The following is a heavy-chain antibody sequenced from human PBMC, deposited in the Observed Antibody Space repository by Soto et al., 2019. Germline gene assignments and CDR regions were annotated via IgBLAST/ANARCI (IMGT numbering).Heavy chain of an antibody. CDR3: AKGEAYYYDSSGYCLDY. V-gene: IGHV3-30*18. CDR1: GFTFSSYG. Sequence: QVQLVESGGGVVQPGRSLRLSCAASGFTFSSYGMHWVRQAPGKGLEWVAVISYDGSNKYYADSVKGRFTISRDNSKNTLYLQMNSLRAEDTAVYYCAKGEAYYYDSSGYCLDYWGQGTLVTVSS. D-gene: IGHD3-22*01. J-gene: IGHJ4*02. CDR2: ISYDGSNK.